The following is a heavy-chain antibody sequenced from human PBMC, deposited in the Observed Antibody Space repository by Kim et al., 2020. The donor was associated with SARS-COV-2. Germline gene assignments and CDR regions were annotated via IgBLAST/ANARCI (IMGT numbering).Heavy chain of an antibody. CDR1: GGSFSGYY. V-gene: IGHV4-34*01. D-gene: IGHD6-13*01. J-gene: IGHJ6*02. Sequence: SETLSLTCAVYGGSFSGYYWSWIRQPPGKGLEWIGEINHSGSTNYNPSLKSRVTISVDTSKNQFSLKLSSVTAADTAVYYCARISLGSSSWFSYYYYGMDVWGQGTTVTVSS. CDR3: ARISLGSSSWFSYYYYGMDV. CDR2: INHSGST.